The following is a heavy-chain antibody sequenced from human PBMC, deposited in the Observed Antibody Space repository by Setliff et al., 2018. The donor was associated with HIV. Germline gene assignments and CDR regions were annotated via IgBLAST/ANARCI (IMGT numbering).Heavy chain of an antibody. Sequence: PGGSLRLSCTSPGFNFMFFAMSWVRQAPGKGLEWVSGISGSNSRTDYVDSVKGRFTISRDTSKNTLYLQLNSLRAEDTAVYYGAKHECSGGCYYYMDVWGKGIMVTVSS. J-gene: IGHJ6*03. CDR1: GFNFMFFA. V-gene: IGHV3-23*01. CDR2: ISGSNSRT. D-gene: IGHD2-15*01. CDR3: AKHECSGGCYYYMDV.